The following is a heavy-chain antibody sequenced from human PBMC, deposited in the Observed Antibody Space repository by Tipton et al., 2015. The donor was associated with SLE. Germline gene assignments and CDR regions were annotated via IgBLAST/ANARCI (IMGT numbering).Heavy chain of an antibody. Sequence: LRLSCSVSGGSISSDIYFWNWIRQPAGKGLEWIGRISTSGSSTYNPSLKSRGTISVDTSKNQLSLELSSVTAADTAVYYCARGRGSFDYWGQGTLVTVSS. J-gene: IGHJ4*02. CDR3: ARGRGSFDY. CDR2: ISTSGSS. CDR1: GGSISSDIYF. V-gene: IGHV4-61*02.